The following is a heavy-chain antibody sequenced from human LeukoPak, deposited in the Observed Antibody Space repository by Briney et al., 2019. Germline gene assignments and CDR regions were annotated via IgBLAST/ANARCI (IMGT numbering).Heavy chain of an antibody. CDR2: IIPIFGTA. CDR3: ARGDLRFLERDYYYYYMDV. Sequence: SVKVSCKASGGTFSSYAISWVRQAPGQGLEWMGGIIPIFGTANYAQKFQGRVTITADESTSTAYMELSSLRSEDTAVYYCARGDLRFLERDYYYYYMDVWGKGTTVTVSS. J-gene: IGHJ6*03. V-gene: IGHV1-69*13. D-gene: IGHD3-3*01. CDR1: GGTFSSYA.